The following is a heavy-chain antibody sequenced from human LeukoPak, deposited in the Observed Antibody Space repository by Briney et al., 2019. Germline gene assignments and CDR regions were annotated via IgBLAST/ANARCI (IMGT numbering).Heavy chain of an antibody. J-gene: IGHJ4*02. V-gene: IGHV3-23*01. Sequence: GGSLRLSCAASGFTFSNYAMSWVRQAPGKGLEWVSALGGSGISTYYADSVKGRFTISRDNSRNTLYLQMNSLRAEDTAVYYCAKRTGDYFDSWGQGTLVTVSS. CDR1: GFTFSNYA. CDR3: AKRTGDYFDS. CDR2: LGGSGIST. D-gene: IGHD3/OR15-3a*01.